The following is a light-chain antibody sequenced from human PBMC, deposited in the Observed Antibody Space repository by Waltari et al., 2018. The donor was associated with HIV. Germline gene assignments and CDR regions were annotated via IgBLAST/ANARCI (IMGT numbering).Light chain of an antibody. V-gene: IGLV2-14*03. J-gene: IGLJ2*01. CDR1: SSDVGPSNY. Sequence: QSALTQPASVSGSPGQSITLSCPGASSDVGPSNYVSWYQHHPGKAPKLKIYDVSNRPSVVSKRFSVSKSGTTASLTISGLQAEDEADYYCSSYTSSRTVVFGGGTKLTVL. CDR2: DVS. CDR3: SSYTSSRTVV.